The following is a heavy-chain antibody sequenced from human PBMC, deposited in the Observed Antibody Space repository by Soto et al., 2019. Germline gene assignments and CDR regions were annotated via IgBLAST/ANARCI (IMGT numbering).Heavy chain of an antibody. J-gene: IGHJ5*02. D-gene: IGHD2-2*01. CDR1: GYTFTSYD. V-gene: IGHV1-8*01. Sequence: QVQLVQSGAEVKKPGASVKVSCKASGYTFTSYDINWVRQAPGQGLEWMGWMNPNSGNAGYAQKFQGRVTMTRNTSISTAYMELSSLTSEDTAVYYCARGQGGRGFCVSNSCYGFDPWGQGTLVTVSS. CDR2: MNPNSGNA. CDR3: ARGQGGRGFCVSNSCYGFDP.